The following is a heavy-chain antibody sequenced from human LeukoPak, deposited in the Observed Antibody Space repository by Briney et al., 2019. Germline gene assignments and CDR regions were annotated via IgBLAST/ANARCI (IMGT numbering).Heavy chain of an antibody. Sequence: ASVKVSCKASGYTFTSYYMHWVRQAPGQGLEWMGIINPSGGSTSYAQKFQGRVTMTRDTSTSTVYMELSSLRSEGTAVYYCARVWEGYSSSWYPDYWGQGTLVTVSS. V-gene: IGHV1-46*01. CDR1: GYTFTSYY. CDR2: INPSGGST. CDR3: ARVWEGYSSSWYPDY. D-gene: IGHD6-13*01. J-gene: IGHJ4*02.